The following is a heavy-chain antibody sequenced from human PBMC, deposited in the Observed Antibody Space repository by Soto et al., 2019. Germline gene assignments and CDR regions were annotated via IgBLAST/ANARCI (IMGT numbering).Heavy chain of an antibody. Sequence: GGSLRLSCAASGFTFSSFSMNWVRQAPGKGLEWVSYISSSSSTIYYADSVKGRFTISRDNAKNSLYLQMNSLRAEDTAVYYCARDLILTGYYPSYYYYMDVWGKGTTVTVSS. CDR1: GFTFSSFS. CDR3: ARDLILTGYYPSYYYYMDV. CDR2: ISSSSSTI. J-gene: IGHJ6*03. D-gene: IGHD3-9*01. V-gene: IGHV3-48*01.